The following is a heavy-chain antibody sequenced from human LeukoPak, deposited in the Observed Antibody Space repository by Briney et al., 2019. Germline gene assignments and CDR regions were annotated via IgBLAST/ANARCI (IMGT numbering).Heavy chain of an antibody. V-gene: IGHV4-59*01. J-gene: IGHJ3*02. CDR1: GGSISYYY. Sequence: SETPSLTCTVSGGSISYYYWSWIRQPLGKGLEWIGYIYYSGSTNYNPSLKSRVTISVDTSKNQFSLKLNSVTAADTAVYYCARITYSDNHFDIWGQGTMVTVSS. CDR2: IYYSGST. D-gene: IGHD4-11*01. CDR3: ARITYSDNHFDI.